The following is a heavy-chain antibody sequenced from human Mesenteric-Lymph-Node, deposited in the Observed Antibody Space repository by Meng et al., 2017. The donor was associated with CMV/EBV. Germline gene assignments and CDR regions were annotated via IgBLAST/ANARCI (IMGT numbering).Heavy chain of an antibody. D-gene: IGHD6-13*01. J-gene: IGHJ5*02. CDR1: LSSSNW. Sequence: LSSSNWWSWVRQPPGKGLEWIGEIYHSGNTNYNPSLKSRVTISVDKSKNQFSLKLSSVTAADTAVYYCARDRGGSGAAAGGDNWFDRWGQGTLVTVSS. V-gene: IGHV4-4*02. CDR3: ARDRGGSGAAAGGDNWFDR. CDR2: IYHSGNT.